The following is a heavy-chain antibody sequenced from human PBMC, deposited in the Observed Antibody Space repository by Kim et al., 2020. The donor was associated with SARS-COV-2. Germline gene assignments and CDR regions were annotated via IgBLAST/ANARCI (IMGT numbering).Heavy chain of an antibody. CDR3: AKVVIADAYNYFYYYGMDV. Sequence: GGSLRLSCVAAGFTFDTYAMSWVRQTPRKGLEWVSVISGNGVNKFYADSVRGRFTISRDNSKNTLYLQMSSLRDEDTALYYCAKVVIADAYNYFYYYGMDVWGQGTTVTVSS. J-gene: IGHJ6*02. V-gene: IGHV3-23*01. CDR2: ISGNGVNK. D-gene: IGHD2-21*01. CDR1: GFTFDTYA.